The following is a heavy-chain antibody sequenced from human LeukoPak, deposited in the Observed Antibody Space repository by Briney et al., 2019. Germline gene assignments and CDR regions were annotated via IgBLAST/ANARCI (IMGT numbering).Heavy chain of an antibody. CDR2: ICSYNGNT. V-gene: IGHV1-18*01. Sequence: ASVKVSCKASGYTFTSYGISWVRQAPGQGLEWMGWICSYNGNTNYAQKLQGRVTMSTDTSTGTAYMELRSLRSDDTALYYCARRVAVARRDAFDIWGQGTMVTVSS. J-gene: IGHJ3*02. CDR3: ARRVAVARRDAFDI. CDR1: GYTFTSYG. D-gene: IGHD6-19*01.